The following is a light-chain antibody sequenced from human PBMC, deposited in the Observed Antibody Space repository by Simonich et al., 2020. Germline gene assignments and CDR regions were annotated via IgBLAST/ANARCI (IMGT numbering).Light chain of an antibody. CDR3: QQYNSYST. V-gene: IGKV1-5*03. Sequence: DIQMTQSPSTLSASVGDRVTITCRASHSISSWVAWYQQKPGKAPKLLIYKASSLESGVPSRFSGSGSGTEFTLTISSLQPDDFATYYCQQYNSYSTFGQGTKLEIK. CDR2: KAS. J-gene: IGKJ2*01. CDR1: HSISSW.